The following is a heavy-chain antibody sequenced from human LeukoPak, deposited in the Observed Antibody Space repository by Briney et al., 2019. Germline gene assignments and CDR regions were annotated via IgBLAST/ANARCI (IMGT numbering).Heavy chain of an antibody. Sequence: GGSLRLSCTVSGFIFSDSWMAWIRQAPGKGLEWVAIIEKNGSGKNYVDSVKGRFIISRDNAKNSLFLQMDSLKVKDTATYYCTTDRWYSADHWGQGTLVTVSS. CDR1: GFIFSDSW. J-gene: IGHJ5*02. CDR2: IEKNGSGK. CDR3: TTDRWYSADH. V-gene: IGHV3-7*03. D-gene: IGHD2-15*01.